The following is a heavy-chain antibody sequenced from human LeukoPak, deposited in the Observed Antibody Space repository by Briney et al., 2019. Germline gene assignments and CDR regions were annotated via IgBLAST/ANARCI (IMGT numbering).Heavy chain of an antibody. J-gene: IGHJ3*02. Sequence: SESLSLTCTVSGGSISSGDYYWSCIRQHPGKGLEWIGYIYYSGSTYYNPSLQSRVTISVDTSKNQFSLKVSSVSAADTAVYYCARANRPYGEHDAIDIWGHGTTVTVSP. CDR1: GGSISSGDYY. CDR2: IYYSGST. V-gene: IGHV4-31*03. CDR3: ARANRPYGEHDAIDI. D-gene: IGHD4-17*01.